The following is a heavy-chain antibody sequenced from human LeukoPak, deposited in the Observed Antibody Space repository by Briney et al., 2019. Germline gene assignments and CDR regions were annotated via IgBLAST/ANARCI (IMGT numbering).Heavy chain of an antibody. CDR2: ISGSGGGT. J-gene: IGHJ4*02. CDR1: GFIFSTYA. Sequence: PGGSLRLSCATSGFIFSTYALSWVRQAPGKGLEWASSISGSGGGTYHADSVNGRFTISRDSSKNTLYLQMKSLRAEDTAIYYCARVIKAAPGKGYFDYWGQGTMVTVSS. V-gene: IGHV3-23*01. D-gene: IGHD6-13*01. CDR3: ARVIKAAPGKGYFDY.